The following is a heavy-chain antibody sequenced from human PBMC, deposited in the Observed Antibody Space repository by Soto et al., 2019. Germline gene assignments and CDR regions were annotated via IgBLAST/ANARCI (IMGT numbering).Heavy chain of an antibody. V-gene: IGHV3-21*01. CDR3: AREGLVTYYDILTGYYAFDI. CDR1: GFTFSSYS. CDR2: ISSSSSYI. J-gene: IGHJ3*02. Sequence: GGSLRLSCAASGFTFSSYSMNWVRQAPGKGLEWVSSISSSSSYIYYADSVKGRFTISRDNAKNSLYPQMNSLRAEDTAVYYCAREGLVTYYDILTGYYAFDIWGQGTMVTVSS. D-gene: IGHD3-9*01.